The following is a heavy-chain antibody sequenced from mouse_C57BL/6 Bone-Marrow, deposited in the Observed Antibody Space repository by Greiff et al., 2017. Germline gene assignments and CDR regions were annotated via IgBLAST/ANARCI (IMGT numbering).Heavy chain of an antibody. CDR1: GYNIKNTY. J-gene: IGHJ4*01. D-gene: IGHD2-3*01. V-gene: IGHV14-3*01. Sequence: EVNLVESVAELVRPGASVKLSCTASGYNIKNTYMHWVKQRPEQGLEWIGRIDPANGNSKYASKFHGKATITADTSSNTAYLQLSSLTSEDTAVYYSAKCDCYYGGAMDYWGQGTTVTVSS. CDR3: AKCDCYYGGAMDY. CDR2: IDPANGNS.